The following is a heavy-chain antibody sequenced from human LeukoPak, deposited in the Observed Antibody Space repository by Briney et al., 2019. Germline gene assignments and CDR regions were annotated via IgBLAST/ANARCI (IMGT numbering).Heavy chain of an antibody. CDR3: AKDRYFDFWSGYYTGDY. D-gene: IGHD3-3*01. CDR1: GFAFSGYA. J-gene: IGHJ4*02. CDR2: ISGSGGST. Sequence: GGSLRLSCAASGFAFSGYAMSWVRQAPGKGLEWVSAISGSGGSTYYADSVKGRFTISRDNSKNTLYLQMNGLRAEDTAVYYCAKDRYFDFWSGYYTGDYWGQGTQVPVSS. V-gene: IGHV3-23*01.